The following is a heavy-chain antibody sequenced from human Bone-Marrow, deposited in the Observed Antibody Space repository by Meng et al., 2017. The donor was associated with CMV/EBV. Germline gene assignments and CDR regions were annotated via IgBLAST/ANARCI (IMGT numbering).Heavy chain of an antibody. D-gene: IGHD4-11*01. V-gene: IGHV3-33*02. Sequence: GGSLRLSCAASGFSFPDYGIHWVRQAPGKGLEWVANIWYDGSNENYADSAKGRFTISRDNSKYTLFLQMSSLRADDTAVYYCASLQTTVPHYYYYGMDVWGQGTTVTVSS. CDR1: GFSFPDYG. J-gene: IGHJ6*02. CDR3: ASLQTTVPHYYYYGMDV. CDR2: IWYDGSNE.